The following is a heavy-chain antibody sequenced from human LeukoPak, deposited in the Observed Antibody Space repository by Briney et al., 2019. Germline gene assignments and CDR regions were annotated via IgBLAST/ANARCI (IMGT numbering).Heavy chain of an antibody. CDR2: ISGSGDST. D-gene: IGHD2-15*01. J-gene: IGHJ3*02. CDR1: GFTFSSYA. V-gene: IGHV3-23*01. Sequence: GGSLRLSCAASGFTFSSYAMSWVRQAPGKGLEWVSAISGSGDSTYYADSVKGRFTISRDNSKNTLYLQMNSLRAEDTAVYYCAKGLSCSGGSCYESDPDAFDIWGQGTMVGVSS. CDR3: AKGLSCSGGSCYESDPDAFDI.